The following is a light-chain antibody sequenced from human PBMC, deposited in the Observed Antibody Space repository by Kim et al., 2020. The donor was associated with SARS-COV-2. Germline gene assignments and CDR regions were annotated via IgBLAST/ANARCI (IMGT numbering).Light chain of an antibody. J-gene: IGKJ4*01. Sequence: PGERVTFSCRASQSVSSSYLTWYQQKPGQAPRLLIYGASSRATGIPARFSGSGSGTDFTLTISSLQPEDFAVYYCQQDYNLLTFGGGTKVDIK. V-gene: IGKV3D-7*01. CDR1: QSVSSSY. CDR2: GAS. CDR3: QQDYNLLT.